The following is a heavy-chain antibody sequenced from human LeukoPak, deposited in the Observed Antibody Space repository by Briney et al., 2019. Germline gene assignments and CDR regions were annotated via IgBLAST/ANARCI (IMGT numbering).Heavy chain of an antibody. CDR2: INPNSGGT. V-gene: IGHV1-2*02. Sequence: ASVKVSCKASGYTFTGYYIHWVRQAPGQGLEWMGWINPNSGGTNYAQKFQGRVTMTRDTSISTAYMEVRSLRSDDTAVYYCARFTPRISREKFDYWGQGTLVTVSS. CDR1: GYTFTGYY. J-gene: IGHJ4*02. D-gene: IGHD3-3*02. CDR3: ARFTPRISREKFDY.